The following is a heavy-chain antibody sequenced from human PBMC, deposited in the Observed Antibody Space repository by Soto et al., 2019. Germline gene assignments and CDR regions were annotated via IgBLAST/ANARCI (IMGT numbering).Heavy chain of an antibody. V-gene: IGHV1-2*02. CDR3: ARDPDHGDYWGYFFDS. CDR1: GYTFAAYY. D-gene: IGHD4-17*01. CDR2: INPTSGGT. J-gene: IGHJ4*02. Sequence: QVQLVQSGAEVKKPGASVKVSCKTSGYTFAAYYIHWIRQATGQGLEWMGWINPTSGGTVYAQNFQDRVTMTRDTSISTAYMELRRLNSDDTAVYYCARDPDHGDYWGYFFDSWGQGTPVTVSS.